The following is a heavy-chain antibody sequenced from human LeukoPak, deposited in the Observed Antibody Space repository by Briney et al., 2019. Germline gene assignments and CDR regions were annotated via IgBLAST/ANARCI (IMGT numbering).Heavy chain of an antibody. V-gene: IGHV3-33*01. Sequence: GRSLRLSCAASGFTFSSYGMHWVRQAPGKGLEWVAVIWYDGSNKYYADSVKGRFTISRDNSKNTLYLQMNSLRAEDTAVYYCAREGYCSSTSCYEYYYYYGMDVWGQGTTVTVSS. J-gene: IGHJ6*02. CDR1: GFTFSSYG. CDR3: AREGYCSSTSCYEYYYYYGMDV. D-gene: IGHD2-2*01. CDR2: IWYDGSNK.